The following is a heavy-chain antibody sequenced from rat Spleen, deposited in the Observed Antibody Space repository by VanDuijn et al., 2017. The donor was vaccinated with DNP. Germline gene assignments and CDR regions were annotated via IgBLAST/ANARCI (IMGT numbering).Heavy chain of an antibody. Sequence: QVQLKESGPGLVQPSQTLSLTCTVSGFSLINYGIVWVRQPPGKGLEWIGAIWSGGSTYYNSVLKSRLSINRDTSESQVFLKMNSLQTEDTAAYYCARGSGTTHYWYFDFWGPGTMVTVSS. V-gene: IGHV2-4*01. CDR3: ARGSGTTHYWYFDF. CDR2: IWSGGST. D-gene: IGHD1-10*01. J-gene: IGHJ1*01. CDR1: GFSLINYG.